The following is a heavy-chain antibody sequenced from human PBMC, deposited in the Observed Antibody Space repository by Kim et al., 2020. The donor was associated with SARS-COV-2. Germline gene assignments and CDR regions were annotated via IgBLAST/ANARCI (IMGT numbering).Heavy chain of an antibody. Sequence: KLQGRVTMTTDTSTSTAYMELRSLRSDDTAVYYCARGRGYYGSGGNAFDIWGQGTMVTVSS. J-gene: IGHJ3*02. CDR3: ARGRGYYGSGGNAFDI. V-gene: IGHV1-18*01. D-gene: IGHD3-10*01.